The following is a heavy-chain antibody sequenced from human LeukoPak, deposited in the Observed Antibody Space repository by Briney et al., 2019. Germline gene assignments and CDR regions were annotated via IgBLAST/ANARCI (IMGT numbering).Heavy chain of an antibody. D-gene: IGHD5-12*01. J-gene: IGHJ4*02. V-gene: IGHV4-31*03. CDR1: GGSISSGGYY. Sequence: SETLSLTCTVSGGSISSGGYYWSWIRQHPGKGLEWIGYIYYSGSTYYNPSLKSRVTISVDTSKNQFSLKLSSVTAADTAVYYCTRGVVATIGFDYWGQGTLVTVSS. CDR2: IYYSGST. CDR3: TRGVVATIGFDY.